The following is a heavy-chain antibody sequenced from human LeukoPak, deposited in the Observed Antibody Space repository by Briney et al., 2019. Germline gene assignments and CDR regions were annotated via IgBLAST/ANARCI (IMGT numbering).Heavy chain of an antibody. J-gene: IGHJ3*02. CDR2: MNPNSGNT. CDR1: GYTFTSYD. D-gene: IGHD3-3*01. CDR3: ARARFWRGYRQAFDT. V-gene: IGHV1-8*03. Sequence: ASVKVYCKASGYTFTSYDINWVRQATGQGLEWMGWMNPNSGNTGYAQKFQGRVTITRNTSISTAYMELSSLRSEDTAVYYCARARFWRGYRQAFDTWAKGTMVTVPS.